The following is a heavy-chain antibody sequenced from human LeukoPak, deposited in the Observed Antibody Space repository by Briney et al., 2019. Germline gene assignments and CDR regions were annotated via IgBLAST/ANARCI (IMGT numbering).Heavy chain of an antibody. D-gene: IGHD3-10*01. CDR1: GGSISSGGYY. V-gene: IGHV4-31*03. CDR2: IYYSGST. J-gene: IGHJ6*02. CDR3: ASESTRGLLQYYYYGMDV. Sequence: SETLSLTCTVSGGSISSGGYYWSWIRQHPGKGLEWIGYIYYSGSTYYNPSLKSRVTISVDTSKNQFSLKLSSVTAADTAVYYCASESTRGLLQYYYYGMDVWGQGTTVTVSS.